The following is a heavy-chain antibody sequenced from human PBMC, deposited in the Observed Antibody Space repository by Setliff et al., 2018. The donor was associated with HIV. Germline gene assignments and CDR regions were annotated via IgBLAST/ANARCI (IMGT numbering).Heavy chain of an antibody. J-gene: IGHJ6*04. CDR1: GGSFSGYY. V-gene: IGHV4-34*01. CDR2: INHSGST. Sequence: SETLSLTCAVYGGSFSGYYWSWIRQPPGKGLEWIGEINHSGSTNYNPSLKSRVTISVDTSKNQFSLKLSSVTAADTAVYYCAKIEVGYYYYMDVWGKGTSVTVSS. CDR3: AKIEVGYYYYMDV. D-gene: IGHD3-16*01.